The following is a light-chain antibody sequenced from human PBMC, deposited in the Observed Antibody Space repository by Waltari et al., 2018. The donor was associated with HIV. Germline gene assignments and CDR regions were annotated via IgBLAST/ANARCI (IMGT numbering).Light chain of an antibody. J-gene: IGLJ2*01. CDR3: CSYASSGTFVV. CDR1: TTDVSSSNL. Sequence: QSALTQPASVSGSPGQSITISCTGITTDVSSSNLFPWYQHHPGKAPKLMIFEVDKRPSGVSNRFSGSKSGNTASLTISWLQAEDEADYYCCSYASSGTFVVFGGGTNLTVL. V-gene: IGLV2-23*02. CDR2: EVD.